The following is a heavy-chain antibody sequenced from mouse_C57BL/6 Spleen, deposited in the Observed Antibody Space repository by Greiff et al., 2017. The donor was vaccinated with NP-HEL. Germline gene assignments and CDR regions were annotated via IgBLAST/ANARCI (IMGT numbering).Heavy chain of an antibody. CDR2: IDPSDSYT. D-gene: IGHD1-1*01. Sequence: QVQLKQPGAELVKPGASVKLSCKASGYTFTSYWMQWVKQRPGQGLEWIGEIDPSDSYTNYNQKFKGKATLTVDTSSSTAYMQLSSLTSEDSAVYYCARSGGITTVVATDYFDYWGQGTTLTVSS. V-gene: IGHV1-50*01. J-gene: IGHJ2*01. CDR1: GYTFTSYW. CDR3: ARSGGITTVVATDYFDY.